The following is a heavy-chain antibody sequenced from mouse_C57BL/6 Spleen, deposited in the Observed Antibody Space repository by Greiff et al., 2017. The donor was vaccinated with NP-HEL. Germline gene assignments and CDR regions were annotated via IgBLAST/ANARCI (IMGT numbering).Heavy chain of an antibody. D-gene: IGHD4-1*01. Sequence: EVQVVESGGGLVKPGGSLKLSCAASGFTFSSYAMSWVRQTPEKRLEWVATISDGGSYTYYPDNVKGRFTISRDNAKNNLYLQMSHLKSEDTAMYYCARDQANWYAMDYWGQGTSVTVSS. CDR2: ISDGGSYT. CDR1: GFTFSSYA. J-gene: IGHJ4*01. CDR3: ARDQANWYAMDY. V-gene: IGHV5-4*01.